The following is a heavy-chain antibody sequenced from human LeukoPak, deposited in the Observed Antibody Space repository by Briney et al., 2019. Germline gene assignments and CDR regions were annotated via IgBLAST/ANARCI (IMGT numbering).Heavy chain of an antibody. V-gene: IGHV4-39*01. CDR2: IYYSGST. CDR1: GGSISSSSYY. D-gene: IGHD3-9*01. J-gene: IGHJ4*02. Sequence: KTSETLSLTCTVSGGSISSSSYYWGWISQPPGKGLEWIGSIYYSGSTYYNPSLKSRVTISVDTSKNQFSLKLSSVTAADTAVYYCASNPIRYFDRLSEGGYFDYWGQGTLVTVSS. CDR3: ASNPIRYFDRLSEGGYFDY.